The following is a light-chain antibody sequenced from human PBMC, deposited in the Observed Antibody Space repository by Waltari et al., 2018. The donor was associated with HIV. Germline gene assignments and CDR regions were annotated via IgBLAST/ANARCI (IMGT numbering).Light chain of an antibody. Sequence: QSLLTQPPPVAGAPGQRLTISCTARSPNTEAGYDERSYQQFPGTAHKLLIYRNSNRPPGAPDRFSGSKSGTSASLAITGLQAEDEADYYCQSYDSSLSAVVFGGGTKLTVL. CDR3: QSYDSSLSAVV. CDR1: SPNTEAGYD. CDR2: RNS. V-gene: IGLV1-40*01. J-gene: IGLJ2*01.